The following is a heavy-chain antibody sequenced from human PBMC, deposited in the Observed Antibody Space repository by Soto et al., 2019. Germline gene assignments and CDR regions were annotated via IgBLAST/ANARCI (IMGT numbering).Heavy chain of an antibody. J-gene: IGHJ6*03. Sequence: QVQLVQSGAEVKKPGASVNVSCKASGYTFTSYGISCVRQAPGQGLEWMGWISTYNGNTNSAQSLQGRVTVTADTSTSTAYMELRSLRSVDTAVYYCARMAGQGVYYMDVWGKGTTVTVSS. CDR3: ARMAGQGVYYMDV. CDR1: GYTFTSYG. CDR2: ISTYNGNT. D-gene: IGHD3-16*01. V-gene: IGHV1-18*01.